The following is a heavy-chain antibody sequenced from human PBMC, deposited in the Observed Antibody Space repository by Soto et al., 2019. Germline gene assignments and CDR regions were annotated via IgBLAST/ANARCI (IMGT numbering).Heavy chain of an antibody. Sequence: QVQLVQSGAEVKKPGSSVKVSCKASGGTFSSYAISWVRQAPGQGLEWMGIINPSGGSTSYAQKFQGRVTMTRDTSTSTVYMELSSLRSEDTAVYYCAREGITGTTGNWFDPWGQGTLVTVSS. CDR2: INPSGGST. V-gene: IGHV1-46*01. D-gene: IGHD1-20*01. CDR3: AREGITGTTGNWFDP. J-gene: IGHJ5*02. CDR1: GGTFSSYA.